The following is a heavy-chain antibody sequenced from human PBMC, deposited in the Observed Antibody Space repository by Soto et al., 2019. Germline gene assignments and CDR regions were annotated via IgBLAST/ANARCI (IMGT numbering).Heavy chain of an antibody. Sequence: GGSLRLSCAAYGFTFSSYGMHWVRQAPGKGLEWVAVISYDGSNKYYADSVKGRFTISRDNSKNTLYLQMNSLRAEDTAVYYCAKDRPTCCDYAFLWGHGTLVTVPP. CDR1: GFTFSSYG. CDR2: ISYDGSNK. J-gene: IGHJ4*01. V-gene: IGHV3-30*18. D-gene: IGHD4-17*01. CDR3: AKDRPTCCDYAFL.